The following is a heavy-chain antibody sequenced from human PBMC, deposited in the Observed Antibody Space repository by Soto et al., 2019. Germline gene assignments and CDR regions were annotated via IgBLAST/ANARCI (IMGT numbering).Heavy chain of an antibody. J-gene: IGHJ4*02. D-gene: IGHD5-18*01. CDR3: VKGSGYSYGPGDY. Sequence: QVQLVESGGGVVQPGRSLRLSCAASGFTFSSYGMHWVRQAPGKGLDWVAVISYDGSDKYYADSVKGRFTISRDNSKNTLYLQMNSLRAEDTAVYYCVKGSGYSYGPGDYWGQGTLVTVSS. CDR2: ISYDGSDK. V-gene: IGHV3-30*18. CDR1: GFTFSSYG.